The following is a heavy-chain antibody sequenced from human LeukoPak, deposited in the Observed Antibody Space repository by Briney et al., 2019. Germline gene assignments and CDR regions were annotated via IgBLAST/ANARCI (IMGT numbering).Heavy chain of an antibody. J-gene: IGHJ4*02. V-gene: IGHV3-23*01. Sequence: GGSLRLSCAVSGFTFSSYAMSWVRQAPGKGLEWVSSLSDSGGGTYYADSVKGRFTISGDNSKNTLYLQMDSLRAEDTAVYYCAKDLAYGDNSPFDYWGQGTLVTVSS. CDR3: AKDLAYGDNSPFDY. D-gene: IGHD4-23*01. CDR2: LSDSGGGT. CDR1: GFTFSSYA.